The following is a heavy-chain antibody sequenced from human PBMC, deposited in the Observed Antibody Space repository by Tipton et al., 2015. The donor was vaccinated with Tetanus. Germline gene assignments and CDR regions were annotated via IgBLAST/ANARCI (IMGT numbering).Heavy chain of an antibody. CDR1: GGSIRSGGFY. Sequence: LRLSCTVSGGSIRSGGFYWSWIRQHPVKGLEWIGYIYYTGNTYYNPSLINRVTISVDTSKNQFSLRLTSVTAADTAVYFCARGLDPYKSGNFWGQGTLVTVSS. D-gene: IGHD5-24*01. J-gene: IGHJ4*02. CDR2: IYYTGNT. CDR3: ARGLDPYKSGNF. V-gene: IGHV4-31*03.